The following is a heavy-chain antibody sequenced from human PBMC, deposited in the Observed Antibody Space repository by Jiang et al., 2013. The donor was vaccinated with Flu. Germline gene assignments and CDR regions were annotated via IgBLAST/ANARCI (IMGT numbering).Heavy chain of an antibody. CDR2: VHPGDSKT. Sequence: VQLVESGAEVKKPGESLKISCQVSGYIFSQYWTGWVRQMPGKGLEWMGLVHPGDSKTMYSPSFQGQVTFSVDKSTNTACLQWSSLKASDTAMYYCARTYDSSTYYYVGDAFDIWGQGTMVTVSS. D-gene: IGHD3-22*01. J-gene: IGHJ3*02. CDR1: GYIFSQYW. CDR3: ARTYDSSTYYYVGDAFDI. V-gene: IGHV5-51*01.